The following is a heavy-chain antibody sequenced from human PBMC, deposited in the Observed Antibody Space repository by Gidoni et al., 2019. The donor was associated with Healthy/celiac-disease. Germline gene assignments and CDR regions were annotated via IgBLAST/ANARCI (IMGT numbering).Heavy chain of an antibody. CDR3: AKVGTPQGIAVAGTRGSYYFDY. Sequence: EVQLLESGGGLVHPGGSLSLSCAASGFTFSSYAVHLVRQAPGTGMGWVSAISGSGGSTYYPASVKGRFTISRDNSKNTLYLQMNSLRAEDTAVYYCAKVGTPQGIAVAGTRGSYYFDYWGQGTLVTVSS. V-gene: IGHV3-23*01. D-gene: IGHD6-19*01. CDR2: ISGSGGST. J-gene: IGHJ4*02. CDR1: GFTFSSYA.